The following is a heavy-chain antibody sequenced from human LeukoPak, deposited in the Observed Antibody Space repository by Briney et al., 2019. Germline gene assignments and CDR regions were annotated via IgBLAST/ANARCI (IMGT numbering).Heavy chain of an antibody. CDR2: IYNSGST. V-gene: IGHV4-38-2*02. D-gene: IGHD4-11*01. Sequence: SETLSLTCTVSGYSISSGYYWGWIRQAPGKGLEWIGSIYNSGSTNYDPSLKSRVTISVDTSKNQFSLKLSSVTAADTAVYYCARGLRGTTTSHFDYWGQGTLVTVSS. CDR1: GYSISSGYY. CDR3: ARGLRGTTTSHFDY. J-gene: IGHJ4*02.